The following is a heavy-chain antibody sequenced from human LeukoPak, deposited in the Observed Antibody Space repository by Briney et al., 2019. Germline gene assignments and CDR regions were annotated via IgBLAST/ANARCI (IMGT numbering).Heavy chain of an antibody. V-gene: IGHV3-7*03. J-gene: IGHJ4*02. Sequence: GGSLRLSCVASGFSFGKYWMSWVRQAPGKGLEGVANIKLDGSEKNYVDSVKGRFTISRDNSKKTVSLQMTNLRAEDTAVYYCAKPPSIASRANYWGQGTLVTVSS. D-gene: IGHD6-6*01. CDR3: AKPPSIASRANY. CDR2: IKLDGSEK. CDR1: GFSFGKYW.